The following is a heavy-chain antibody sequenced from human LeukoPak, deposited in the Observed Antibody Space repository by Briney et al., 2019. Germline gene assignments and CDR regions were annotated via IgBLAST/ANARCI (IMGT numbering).Heavy chain of an antibody. Sequence: GGSLRLSCAASGFTFSSYGMHWVRQAPGKGLEWVAYISYDGIYKNYTDSVKGRFTIARDNSKTTLYLQMISLRPEDTAVYCCAKDRSTGWYAGFDFWGQGTLVTVSS. CDR2: ISYDGIYK. CDR3: AKDRSTGWYAGFDF. D-gene: IGHD6-19*01. V-gene: IGHV3-30*18. CDR1: GFTFSSYG. J-gene: IGHJ5*01.